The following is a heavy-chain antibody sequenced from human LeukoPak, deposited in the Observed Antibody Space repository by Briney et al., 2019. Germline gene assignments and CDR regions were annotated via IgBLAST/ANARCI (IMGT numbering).Heavy chain of an antibody. CDR2: IYSGGST. V-gene: IGHV3-53*01. J-gene: IGHJ4*02. CDR3: ARVEGGYSYGYLDY. D-gene: IGHD5-18*01. CDR1: GFPVSSNY. Sequence: GGSLRVSCAASGFPVSSNYMSWVRQAPGKRLEWVSVIYSGGSTYYADSVKGRFTISRDNSKNTLYLQMNSLRAEDAAVYYCARVEGGYSYGYLDYWGQGTLVTVSS.